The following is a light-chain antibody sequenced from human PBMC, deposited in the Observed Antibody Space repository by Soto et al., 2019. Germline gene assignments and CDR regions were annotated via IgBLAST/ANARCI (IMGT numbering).Light chain of an antibody. CDR3: AAWDDSLSGHYV. V-gene: IGLV1-47*02. CDR1: SSNIGSNY. J-gene: IGLJ1*01. CDR2: SNN. Sequence: HSVLTQPPSASGTPGQRVTISCSGSSSNIGSNYVYWYQQLPGTAPKLLIYSNNQRPSGVPDRFSGSKSGTSASLAISGLRSEDEADYYCAAWDDSLSGHYVFGTGTKVTVL.